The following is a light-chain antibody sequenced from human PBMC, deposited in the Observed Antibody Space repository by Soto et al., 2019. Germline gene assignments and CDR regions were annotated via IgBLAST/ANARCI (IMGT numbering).Light chain of an antibody. CDR2: SNN. J-gene: IGLJ7*01. V-gene: IGLV1-44*01. CDR1: SSNIGSNT. Sequence: QSVLTQPPSASGTPGQRVTISCSGSSSNIGSNTVNWYQQLPGTAPKLLIYSNNQRPSGVPDRFSGSKSGTSASLAISGLQSEDEADYYCAARDDSLNGHAVFGGGTQLTVL. CDR3: AARDDSLNGHAV.